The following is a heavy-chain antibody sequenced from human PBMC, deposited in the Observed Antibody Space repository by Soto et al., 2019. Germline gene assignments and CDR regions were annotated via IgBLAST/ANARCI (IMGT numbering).Heavy chain of an antibody. CDR3: ARNGGSTWHFFYS. D-gene: IGHD6-13*01. V-gene: IGHV4-59*12. CDR1: GGSISSYY. J-gene: IGHJ4*02. CDR2: IYYSGST. Sequence: SETLSLTCTVSGGSISSYYWSWIRQPPGKGLEWIGYIYYSGSTNYNPSLKSRVTISIDTSKNQFSLKLTSVTAADTGVYYCARNGGSTWHFFYSWGQGTVVTVSS.